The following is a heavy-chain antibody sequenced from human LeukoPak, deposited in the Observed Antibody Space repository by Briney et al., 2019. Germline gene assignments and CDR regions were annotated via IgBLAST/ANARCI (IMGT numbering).Heavy chain of an antibody. CDR2: IYYSGST. D-gene: IGHD7-27*01. Sequence: SETLSLXCTVSGGSISGSSYYWGWIRQSPGKGLEWIGSIYYSGSTYYNPSLKSRVTISVDTSKNQFSLKMTSVTAADTAVYYCARHLGTRGDWFDPWGQGTLVTVSS. V-gene: IGHV4-39*01. CDR3: ARHLGTRGDWFDP. J-gene: IGHJ5*02. CDR1: GGSISGSSYY.